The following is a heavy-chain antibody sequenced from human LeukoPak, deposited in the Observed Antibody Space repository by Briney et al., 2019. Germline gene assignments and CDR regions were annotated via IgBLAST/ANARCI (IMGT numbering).Heavy chain of an antibody. V-gene: IGHV1-69*06. CDR2: IIPIFGTA. J-gene: IGHJ4*02. D-gene: IGHD3-10*01. Sequence: SVKVSCKASGGTFSSYAISWVRQAPGQGLEWMGGIIPIFGTANYAQKFQGRVTITADKSTSTAYMELSSLRSEDTAVYYCASAPRSGSYPPTKYYFDYWGQGTLVTVSS. CDR1: GGTFSSYA. CDR3: ASAPRSGSYPPTKYYFDY.